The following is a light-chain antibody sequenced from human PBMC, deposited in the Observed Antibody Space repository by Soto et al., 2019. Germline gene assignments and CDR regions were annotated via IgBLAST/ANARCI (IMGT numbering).Light chain of an antibody. CDR1: QSLYNNY. J-gene: IGKJ5*01. CDR3: QQYGSLIT. Sequence: EIVLTQYPGTLSLSPGERATLSCRASQSLYNNYLAWHQQKPGQAPRLLIYGAFSRATDIPDRFSGSGSGTDFTLTINGLEPEDSAVYYCQQYGSLITFGQGTRLEIK. CDR2: GAF. V-gene: IGKV3-20*01.